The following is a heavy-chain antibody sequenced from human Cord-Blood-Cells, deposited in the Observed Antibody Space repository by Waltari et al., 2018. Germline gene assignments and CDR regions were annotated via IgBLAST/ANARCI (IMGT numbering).Heavy chain of an antibody. D-gene: IGHD3-16*02. V-gene: IGHV3-21*01. CDR2: IISSSSYI. J-gene: IGHJ4*02. Sequence: EVQLVESGGGLVKPGGSLRLSCAASGFTFSSYSMNWVRQAPGKGLELVSSIISSSSYIYYADSVKGRFTISRDNAKNSLYLQMNSLRAEDTAVYYCARDSGDYVWGSYRYFDYWGQGTLVTVSS. CDR1: GFTFSSYS. CDR3: ARDSGDYVWGSYRYFDY.